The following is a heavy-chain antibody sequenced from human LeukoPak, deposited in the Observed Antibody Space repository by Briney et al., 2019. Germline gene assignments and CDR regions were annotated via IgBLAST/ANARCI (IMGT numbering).Heavy chain of an antibody. V-gene: IGHV3-30*02. Sequence: GGSLRLSCAASGFTFSSYGMHWVRQAPGKGLEWVAFIRYDGSNKYYADSVKGRFTISRDNSKNTVYLQMNSLRAEDTAVFYCAKDRSVWYSSSCLDYWGQGTLVTVSS. D-gene: IGHD6-13*01. J-gene: IGHJ4*02. CDR3: AKDRSVWYSSSCLDY. CDR1: GFTFSSYG. CDR2: IRYDGSNK.